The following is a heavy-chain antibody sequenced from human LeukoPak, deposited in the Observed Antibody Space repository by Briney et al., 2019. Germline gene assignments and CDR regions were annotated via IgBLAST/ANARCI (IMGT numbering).Heavy chain of an antibody. CDR1: GGTFSSYA. Sequence: SVKVFCKASGGTFSSYAISWVRQAPGQGLEWMGRIIPILGIANYAQKFQGRVTITADKSTSTAYMELSSLRSEDTAVYYCARVPYIVVVPAAEANWFDPWGQGTLVTVSS. CDR2: IIPILGIA. J-gene: IGHJ5*02. D-gene: IGHD2-2*01. V-gene: IGHV1-69*04. CDR3: ARVPYIVVVPAAEANWFDP.